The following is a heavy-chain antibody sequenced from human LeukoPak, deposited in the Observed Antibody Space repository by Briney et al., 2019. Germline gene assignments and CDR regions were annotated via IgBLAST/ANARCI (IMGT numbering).Heavy chain of an antibody. Sequence: SETLSLTCAVYGGSFSGYYWSWIRQPPGKGLEWIGEINHSGGTNYNPSLKSRVTISVDTSKNQFSLKLSSVTAADTAVYYCARGGYDYVWGSYRYGSNFDYWGQGTLVTVSS. D-gene: IGHD3-16*02. CDR2: INHSGGT. CDR1: GGSFSGYY. CDR3: ARGGYDYVWGSYRYGSNFDY. V-gene: IGHV4-34*01. J-gene: IGHJ4*02.